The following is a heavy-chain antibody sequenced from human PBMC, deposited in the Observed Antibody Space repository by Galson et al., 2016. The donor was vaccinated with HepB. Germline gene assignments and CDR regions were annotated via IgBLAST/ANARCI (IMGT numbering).Heavy chain of an antibody. Sequence: SVKVSCKASGGNFRRNAISWLRQAPGQGFEWLGGNIPVSGSAKYAEKFRDRLTFTADESTTSDYMELSGLRAEDTAVYYCAKTKVDCHAGSCFFNWFDPWGQGTLVVVSS. D-gene: IGHD1-1*01. J-gene: IGHJ5*02. V-gene: IGHV1-69*13. CDR2: NIPVSGSA. CDR3: AKTKVDCHAGSCFFNWFDP. CDR1: GGNFRRNA.